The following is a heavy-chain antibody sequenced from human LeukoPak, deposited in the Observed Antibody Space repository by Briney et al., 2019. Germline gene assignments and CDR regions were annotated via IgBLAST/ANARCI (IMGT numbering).Heavy chain of an antibody. CDR2: INHSGST. CDR3: ARGDFWSGYYPRYYSYYGMDV. D-gene: IGHD3-3*01. Sequence: PSETLSLTCAVYGGSFSGYYWSWIRQPPGKGLEWIGEINHSGSTNYNPSLKSRVTISVDTSKNQFSLKLSSVTAADTAVYYCARGDFWSGYYPRYYSYYGMDVWGHGTTVTVSS. V-gene: IGHV4-34*01. J-gene: IGHJ6*02. CDR1: GGSFSGYY.